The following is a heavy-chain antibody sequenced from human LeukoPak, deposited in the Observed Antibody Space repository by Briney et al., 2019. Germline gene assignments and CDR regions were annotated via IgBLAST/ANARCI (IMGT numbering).Heavy chain of an antibody. CDR2: IYYSGST. J-gene: IGHJ4*02. V-gene: IGHV4-39*07. CDR3: ASDYDSSGLLDY. Sequence: SETLSLTCTVSGGSNSSSSYYWGWIRQPPGKGLEWIGSIYYSGSTYYNPSLKSRVTISVDTSKNQFSLKLSSVTAADTAVYYCASDYDSSGLLDYWGRGTLVTVSS. D-gene: IGHD3-22*01. CDR1: GGSNSSSSYY.